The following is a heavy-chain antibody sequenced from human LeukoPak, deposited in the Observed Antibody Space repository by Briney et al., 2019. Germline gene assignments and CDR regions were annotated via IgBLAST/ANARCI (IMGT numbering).Heavy chain of an antibody. V-gene: IGHV3-21*01. CDR2: ISRTSSYI. J-gene: IGHJ4*02. CDR3: ARVLETDCSGGSCYSGLDH. Sequence: PGGSLRLSCAASGFTFSRYNMKWVRQAPGKGLEWVSSISRTSSYIYYADSVKGRFTISRDNAQNSLYLQMSSLRVEDTAVYYCARVLETDCSGGSCYSGLDHWGQGTLVTVSS. CDR1: GFTFSRYN. D-gene: IGHD2-15*01.